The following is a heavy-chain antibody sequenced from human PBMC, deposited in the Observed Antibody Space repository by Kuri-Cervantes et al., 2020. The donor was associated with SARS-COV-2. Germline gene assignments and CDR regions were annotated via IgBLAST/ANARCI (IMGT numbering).Heavy chain of an antibody. CDR2: ISYDGSNK. D-gene: IGHD1-1*01. CDR3: AKEDWNDGRGGCFDY. V-gene: IGHV3-30*18. CDR1: GFTFSSYG. J-gene: IGHJ4*02. Sequence: GGSLRLSCAASGFTFSSYGMHWVRQAPGKGLEWVAVISYDGSNKYYADSVKGRFTISRDNSKNTLYLQMNSLRAEDTAVYYCAKEDWNDGRGGCFDYWGQGTLVTVSS.